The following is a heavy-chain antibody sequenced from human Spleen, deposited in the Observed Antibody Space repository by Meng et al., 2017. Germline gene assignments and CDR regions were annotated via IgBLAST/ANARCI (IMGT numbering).Heavy chain of an antibody. CDR3: AREKSPGHFDY. CDR2: INPSGGST. CDR1: DYTFTGFG. V-gene: IGHV1-46*01. Sequence: HVQLMQSGAEVKQPGASLKVSCKASDYTFTGFGVCWVRQAPGQGLEWMGIINPSGGSTSYAQNFQGRLTMTRDTSTSTVYMELSSLRSEDTALYYCAREKSPGHFDYWGQGTLVTVSS. J-gene: IGHJ4*02.